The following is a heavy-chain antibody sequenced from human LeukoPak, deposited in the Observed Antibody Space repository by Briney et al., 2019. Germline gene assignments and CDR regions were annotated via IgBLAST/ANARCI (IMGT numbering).Heavy chain of an antibody. D-gene: IGHD3-10*01. Sequence: SETLSLTCTVSGGSISSYYWGWVRQPPGKGLEWIGYIYYSGCTNYNPSLKSRVTISVDTSKNQFSLKLSSVTAADTAVYYCARRVPFYGSGSYYPPYYFDYWGQGTLVTVSS. CDR3: ARRVPFYGSGSYYPPYYFDY. V-gene: IGHV4-59*08. CDR2: IYYSGCT. J-gene: IGHJ4*02. CDR1: GGSISSYY.